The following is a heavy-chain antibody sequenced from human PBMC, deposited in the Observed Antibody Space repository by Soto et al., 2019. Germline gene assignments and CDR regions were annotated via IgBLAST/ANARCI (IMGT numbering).Heavy chain of an antibody. J-gene: IGHJ6*02. CDR3: ARGRYSDFWSGGYGMDV. D-gene: IGHD3-3*01. V-gene: IGHV4-34*01. Sequence: SETLSLTWAVYGGSFSCYYWSWIRQPPGKGLEWIGEINHSGSTNYNPSLKSRVTISVDTSKNQFSLKLSSVTAADTAVYYCARGRYSDFWSGGYGMDVWGQGTTVTVSS. CDR2: INHSGST. CDR1: GGSFSCYY.